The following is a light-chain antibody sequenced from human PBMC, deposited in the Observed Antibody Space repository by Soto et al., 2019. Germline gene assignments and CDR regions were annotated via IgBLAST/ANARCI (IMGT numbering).Light chain of an antibody. V-gene: IGKV3-20*01. CDR3: QQYGSSPGT. Sequence: EIVLTQSPGTLSLSPGEGATLSCRASHFVTSSYVAWYQQKPGQAPRLLIYGASSRATGIPDRFSGSGSGTDFTLTISRLEPEDFAVHYCQQYGSSPGTFGQGAKVDIK. CDR1: HFVTSSY. CDR2: GAS. J-gene: IGKJ1*01.